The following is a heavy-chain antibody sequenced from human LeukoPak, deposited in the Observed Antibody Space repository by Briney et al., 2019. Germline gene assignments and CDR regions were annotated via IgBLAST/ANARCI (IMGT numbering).Heavy chain of an antibody. CDR3: AKPSNYYGSATDAFDF. CDR2: IYYSGST. D-gene: IGHD3-10*01. J-gene: IGHJ3*01. V-gene: IGHV4-59*12. Sequence: TSETLSLTCTVSGGSISSYYWSWIRQPPGKGLEWIGYIYYSGSTYYNPSLKSRVTISVDTSKNHFSLKLNSVTAADTAVYYCAKPSNYYGSATDAFDFWGQGTMVTVSS. CDR1: GGSISSYY.